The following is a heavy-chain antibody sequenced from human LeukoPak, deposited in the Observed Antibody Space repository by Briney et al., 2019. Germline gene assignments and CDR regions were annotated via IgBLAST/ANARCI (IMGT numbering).Heavy chain of an antibody. CDR3: AKATGYSSSWPDYFDY. D-gene: IGHD6-13*01. Sequence: GGSLRLSCGASGFTFSSYAMSWVRQAPGKGLEWVSAISGSGGSTYYADSVKGRFTISRGNSKNTLYLQMNSLRAEDTAVYYCAKATGYSSSWPDYFDYWGQGTLVTVSS. CDR1: GFTFSSYA. V-gene: IGHV3-23*01. CDR2: ISGSGGST. J-gene: IGHJ4*02.